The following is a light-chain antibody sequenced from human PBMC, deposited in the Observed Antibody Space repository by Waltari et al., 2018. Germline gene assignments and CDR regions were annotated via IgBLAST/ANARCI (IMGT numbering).Light chain of an antibody. Sequence: EIELTHSLGTLSLSQGERATLTCRGSQSISKYLPWYQQNPGQAPRLLTYRATSRAAGIPDSFSGSGSGTDFSLSISRREPEDFAVYYCQHYESCPVTFGQGTKVEIK. CDR3: QHYESCPVT. J-gene: IGKJ1*01. V-gene: IGKV3-20*01. CDR1: QSISKY. CDR2: RAT.